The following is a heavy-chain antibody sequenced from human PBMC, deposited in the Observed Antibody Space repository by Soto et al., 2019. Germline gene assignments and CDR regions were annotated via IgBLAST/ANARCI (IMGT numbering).Heavy chain of an antibody. D-gene: IGHD5-12*01. CDR3: ARDVGLGSDDFFAY. CDR1: GFTFSSYG. J-gene: IGHJ4*02. CDR2: IRGDGGQT. Sequence: PGGSLRLSCTASGFTFSSYGMGWVRQAPGKGLQWVSTIRGDGGQTHYTDSVKGRFCISSENSKNTVYLQMDSLRAEDTAMYFCARDVGLGSDDFFAYCGQGTQGTVAS. V-gene: IGHV3-23*01.